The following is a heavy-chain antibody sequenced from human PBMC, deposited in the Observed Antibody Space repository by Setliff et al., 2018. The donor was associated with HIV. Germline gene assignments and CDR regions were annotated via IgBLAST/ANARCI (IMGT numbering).Heavy chain of an antibody. J-gene: IGHJ4*02. D-gene: IGHD3-16*01. CDR2: IQSGGII. CDR3: AALYYDNNPPAA. CDR1: GLTLSNSA. Sequence: GGSLRLSCAASGLTLSNSAMTWVRQKPGRGLEWVSLIQSGGIIYYGDSVKGRFTISRDSSSNTLSLQMNSLRAEDTAVYYCAALYYDNNPPAAWGQGTLVTVSS. V-gene: IGHV3-23*01.